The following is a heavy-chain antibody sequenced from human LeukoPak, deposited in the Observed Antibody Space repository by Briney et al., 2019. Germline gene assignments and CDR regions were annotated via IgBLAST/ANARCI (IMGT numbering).Heavy chain of an antibody. CDR1: GYTFTGYY. V-gene: IGHV1-2*06. J-gene: IGHJ4*02. Sequence: ASVKVSCKXSGYTFTGYYMHWVRQAPRQGLEWMGRINPNSGGTNYAQKFQGRVTMTRDTSISTAYMELSRLRSDDTAVYYCARDLGIFGVVSAYWGQGTLVTVSS. CDR2: INPNSGGT. CDR3: ARDLGIFGVVSAY. D-gene: IGHD3-3*01.